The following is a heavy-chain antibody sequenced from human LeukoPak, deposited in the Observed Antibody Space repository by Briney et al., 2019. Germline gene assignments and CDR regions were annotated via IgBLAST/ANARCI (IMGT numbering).Heavy chain of an antibody. Sequence: ASVKVSCKASGYTFTSYGISWVRQAPGQGLEWMGWISAYNGNTNYAQKLQGRVTMTTDTSTSTAYMELRSLRSDDTAVYYCARVMYSYGPGYFDYWGQGTLVTVSS. CDR1: GYTFTSYG. CDR2: ISAYNGNT. CDR3: ARVMYSYGPGYFDY. J-gene: IGHJ4*02. V-gene: IGHV1-18*01. D-gene: IGHD5-18*01.